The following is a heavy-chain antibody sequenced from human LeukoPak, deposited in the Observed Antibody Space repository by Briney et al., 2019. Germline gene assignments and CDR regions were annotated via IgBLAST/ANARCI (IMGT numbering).Heavy chain of an antibody. V-gene: IGHV1-69*13. CDR2: IIPIFGTA. CDR3: ARDRSMTGYYNYYFDY. J-gene: IGHJ4*02. CDR1: GGTFSSYA. Sequence: ASVTVSFKASGGTFSSYAISWVRQAPGQGLEWMGGIIPIFGTANYAQKFQGRVTITADESTSTAYMELSSLRSEDTAVYYCARDRSMTGYYNYYFDYWGQGTLVTVSS. D-gene: IGHD3-9*01.